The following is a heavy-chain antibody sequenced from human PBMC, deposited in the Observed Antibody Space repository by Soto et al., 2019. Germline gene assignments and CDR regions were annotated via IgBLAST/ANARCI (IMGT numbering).Heavy chain of an antibody. Sequence: PGGSLRLSCAASGFTFSSYGMHWVRQAPGKGLEWVAVIWYDGSNKYYADSVKGRFTISRDNSKDTLYLQMNSLRAEDTAVYYCARGRQKTTKFDAFDIWGQGTMVT. CDR2: IWYDGSNK. CDR1: GFTFSSYG. D-gene: IGHD1-26*01. J-gene: IGHJ3*02. V-gene: IGHV3-33*01. CDR3: ARGRQKTTKFDAFDI.